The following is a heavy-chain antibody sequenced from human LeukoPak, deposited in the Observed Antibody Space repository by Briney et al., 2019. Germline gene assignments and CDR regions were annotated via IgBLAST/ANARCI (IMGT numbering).Heavy chain of an antibody. D-gene: IGHD3-3*01. CDR3: ARSSPNFWSGYYTDYYYYYMDV. J-gene: IGHJ6*03. Sequence: SETLSLTCTVSGGSISSYYWGWIRQPPGKGLEWIGYIYYSGSTNYNPSLKSRVTISVDTSKNQFSLKLSSVTAADTAVYYCARSSPNFWSGYYTDYYYYYMDVSRKGTTVTVSS. V-gene: IGHV4-59*01. CDR1: GGSISSYY. CDR2: IYYSGST.